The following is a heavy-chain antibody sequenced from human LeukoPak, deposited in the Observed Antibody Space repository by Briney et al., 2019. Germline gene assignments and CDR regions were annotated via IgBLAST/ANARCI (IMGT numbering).Heavy chain of an antibody. CDR3: ARVSGSSTSCYRGSPYYYYGMDV. D-gene: IGHD2-2*01. J-gene: IGHJ6*02. CDR2: ISAYNGNT. CDR1: GYTFTSYG. V-gene: IGHV1-18*01. Sequence: GASVKVSCKASGYTFTSYGISWVRQAPGQGLEWMGWISAYNGNTNYAQKLQGRVTMTTDTSTSTAYMELRSLRSDDTAVYYCARVSGSSTSCYRGSPYYYYGMDVWGQGTTVTVSS.